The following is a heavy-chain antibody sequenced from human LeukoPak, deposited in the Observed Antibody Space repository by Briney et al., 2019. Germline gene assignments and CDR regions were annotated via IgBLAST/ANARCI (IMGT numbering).Heavy chain of an antibody. Sequence: ASVKVSCKASGYTFTGYYMHWVRQAPGQGLEWMGWINPNSGGTNYAQKFQGRVTMTRDTSISTAYMELSRLRSDDTAVYYCARVATGYGGDWYFDLWGRGTLVTVSS. D-gene: IGHD4-23*01. V-gene: IGHV1-2*02. J-gene: IGHJ2*01. CDR1: GYTFTGYY. CDR3: ARVATGYGGDWYFDL. CDR2: INPNSGGT.